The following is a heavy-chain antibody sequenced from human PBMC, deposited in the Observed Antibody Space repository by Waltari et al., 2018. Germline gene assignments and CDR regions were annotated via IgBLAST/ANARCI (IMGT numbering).Heavy chain of an antibody. CDR1: GFTFSSYG. J-gene: IGHJ4*02. CDR2: IWYDGSNK. V-gene: IGHV3-33*01. D-gene: IGHD3-3*01. CDR3: ARDGPLGGYYDN. Sequence: QVQLVESGGGVVQPGRSLRLSCSASGFTFSSYGMHWVRQAPGKGLGWVAVIWYDGSNKYYADSVKGRFTISRDNSKNTLYLQMNSLRAEDTAVYYCARDGPLGGYYDNWGQGTLVTVSS.